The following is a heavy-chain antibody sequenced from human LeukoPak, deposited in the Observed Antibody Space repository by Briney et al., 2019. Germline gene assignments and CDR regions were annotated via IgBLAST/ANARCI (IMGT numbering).Heavy chain of an antibody. V-gene: IGHV3-7*03. Sequence: GGSLTLSCALSGFTLSSHWMSWVRRAPGKGREWVGYIKQDGSEKCDVDSVKGRFTISRDHAKNSLDLQMNSLRAEDTAVYYCARVTQVLRYFDWLLSDRYCDLWGRGTLVTVSS. J-gene: IGHJ2*01. D-gene: IGHD3-9*01. CDR1: GFTLSSHW. CDR3: ARVTQVLRYFDWLLSDRYCDL. CDR2: IKQDGSEK.